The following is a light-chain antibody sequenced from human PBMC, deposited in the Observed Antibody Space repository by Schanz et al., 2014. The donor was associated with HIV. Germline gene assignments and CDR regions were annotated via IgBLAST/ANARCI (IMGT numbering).Light chain of an antibody. CDR2: DVN. CDR1: SSDVGGYNY. Sequence: QSALTQPASVAGSPGQPITISCTGTSSDVGGYNYVSWYQQHPGEAPKLLIYDVNNRPSGVSNRFSGSKSGNTASLTISGLQAEDEADYYCTSRTSSSSWLFGGGTKVTVL. J-gene: IGLJ3*02. CDR3: TSRTSSSSWL. V-gene: IGLV2-14*03.